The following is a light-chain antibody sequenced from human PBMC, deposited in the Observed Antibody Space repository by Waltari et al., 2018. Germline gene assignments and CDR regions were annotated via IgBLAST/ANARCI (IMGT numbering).Light chain of an antibody. V-gene: IGLV3-19*01. Sequence: SSELTQDPAVSVALGRTVRITCQGDSLRSYYASWYQQKPGQAPVLVIYGKNNRPSGLPDRFSGSSSGNTASLTISGAQAEDEADYYCTSRDSSGNHVVFGGGTKLTVL. CDR3: TSRDSSGNHVV. CDR2: GKN. CDR1: SLRSYY. J-gene: IGLJ2*01.